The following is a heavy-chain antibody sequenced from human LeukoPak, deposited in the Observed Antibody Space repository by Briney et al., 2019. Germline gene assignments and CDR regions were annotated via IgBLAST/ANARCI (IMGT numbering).Heavy chain of an antibody. Sequence: GGSLRLSCVVSGFTFSRYAMSWVRQAPGKGLEWVSAIDGSGGNTFYADSVKGRFTISRDNSKNTLFLHMNSLRAEDTAVYFCAKDSSVPYGITNWGQGMLVSVS. CDR1: GFTFSRYA. CDR2: IDGSGGNT. D-gene: IGHD4-17*01. V-gene: IGHV3-23*01. CDR3: AKDSSVPYGITN. J-gene: IGHJ4*02.